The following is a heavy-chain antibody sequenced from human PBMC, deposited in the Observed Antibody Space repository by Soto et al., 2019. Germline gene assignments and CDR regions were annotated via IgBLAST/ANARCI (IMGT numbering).Heavy chain of an antibody. D-gene: IGHD3-10*01. CDR2: LSYDGSNK. CDR1: GFTFSTYG. J-gene: IGHJ4*02. Sequence: QVQLVESGGGVVQPGRSLKLSCAASGFTFSTYGMHWVRQAPGKGLEWVAVLSYDGSNKYYADSVKGRFTISRDNSKNTPYLQMNSLTAEDTAVYYRVKGVKWGSGSSYFDYWGQGTLVTVSS. V-gene: IGHV3-30*18. CDR3: VKGVKWGSGSSYFDY.